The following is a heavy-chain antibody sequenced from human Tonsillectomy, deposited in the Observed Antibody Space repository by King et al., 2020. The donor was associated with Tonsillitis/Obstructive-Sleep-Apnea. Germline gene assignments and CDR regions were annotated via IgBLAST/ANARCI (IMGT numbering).Heavy chain of an antibody. CDR3: ARHPGGDGMDV. V-gene: IGHV4-59*08. J-gene: IGHJ6*02. CDR1: GGSISSYY. D-gene: IGHD3-10*01. Sequence: QLQESGPGLVKPSETLSLTCTVSGGSISSYYWSWIRQPPGKGLEWIGYIYYSGSTNYNFSLKSRVTISVDTSKNQFSLKLSSVTAADTAVYYWARHPGGDGMDVWGQGTTVTVSS. CDR2: IYYSGST.